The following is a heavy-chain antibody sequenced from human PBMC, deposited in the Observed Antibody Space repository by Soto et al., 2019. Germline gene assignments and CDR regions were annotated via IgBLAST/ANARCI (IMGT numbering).Heavy chain of an antibody. D-gene: IGHD6-13*01. J-gene: IGHJ6*02. CDR2: ISGSGGST. CDR3: AKDWEDSSSWASYYYYGMDV. Sequence: GGSLRLSCAASGFTFSSYAMSWVRQAPGKGQEWVSAISGSGGSTYYADSVKGRFTISRDNSKNTLYLQMNSLRAEDTAVYYCAKDWEDSSSWASYYYYGMDVWGQGTTVTVSS. CDR1: GFTFSSYA. V-gene: IGHV3-23*01.